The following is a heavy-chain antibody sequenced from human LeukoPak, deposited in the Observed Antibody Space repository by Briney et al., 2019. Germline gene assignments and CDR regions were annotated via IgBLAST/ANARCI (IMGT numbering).Heavy chain of an antibody. D-gene: IGHD3-3*01. J-gene: IGHJ4*02. CDR1: GFTFSNYG. CDR2: IQYDGSNK. Sequence: GGSLRLSCAASGFTFSNYGRHWVRQAPGKGLEWVAFIQYDGSNKYYADSVKGRFTSSRDNSKNTLYLQMNSLRAEDTAVYYCARDVSFGVVTYWGQGTLVTVSS. CDR3: ARDVSFGVVTY. V-gene: IGHV3-30*02.